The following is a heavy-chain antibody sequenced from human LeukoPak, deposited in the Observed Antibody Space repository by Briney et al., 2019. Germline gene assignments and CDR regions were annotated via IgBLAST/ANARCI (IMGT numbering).Heavy chain of an antibody. D-gene: IGHD3-3*01. V-gene: IGHV4-4*07. CDR3: ATSRYDFTGRYYSGMHV. CDR2: IYTSGST. Sequence: SETLSLTCTGSAGSLSSYYWSWVRQPAGKGLEWIGRIYTSGSTNYKPSLQSRVTKSVGRSKHQFPLNLTSVTAADTAVYYCATSRYDFTGRYYSGMHVWGQGTTVTVSS. J-gene: IGHJ6*02. CDR1: AGSLSSYY.